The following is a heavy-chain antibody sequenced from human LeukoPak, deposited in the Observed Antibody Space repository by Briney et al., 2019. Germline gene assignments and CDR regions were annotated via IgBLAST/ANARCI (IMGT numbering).Heavy chain of an antibody. V-gene: IGHV4-34*01. J-gene: IGHJ4*02. CDR1: GVSFSGYY. Sequence: SETLSLTCAVYGVSFSGYYWNWIRQPPGKGLEWIGEINHSGSTNYNPSLKSRVTISVDTSKNQFSLKLSSVTAADTAVYYCARGYLVGYYDSSGYYYYFDYWGQGTLVTVSS. CDR3: ARGYLVGYYDSSGYYYYFDY. D-gene: IGHD3-22*01. CDR2: INHSGST.